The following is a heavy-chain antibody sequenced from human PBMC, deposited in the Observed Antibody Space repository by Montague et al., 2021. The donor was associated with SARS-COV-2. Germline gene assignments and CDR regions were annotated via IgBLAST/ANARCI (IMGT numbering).Heavy chain of an antibody. Sequence: SETLSLTCSVSGGSINNCFCGWVRQSPRQGLGLVCIVHTSWSTAYYSTLNRRIIISVDTSKTQISLKLSSVSAADTALYYCARAVVGAKTATIESWGQGTLVTVSS. J-gene: IGHJ4*02. CDR3: ARAVVGAKTATIES. CDR2: TSWST. CDR1: GGSINNCF. D-gene: IGHD2-15*01. V-gene: IGHV4-59*01.